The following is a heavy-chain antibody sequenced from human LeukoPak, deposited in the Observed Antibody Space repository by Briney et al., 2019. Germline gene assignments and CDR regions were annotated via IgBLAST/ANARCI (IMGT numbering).Heavy chain of an antibody. CDR2: IKQDGSEK. CDR3: AREEPGYYYDSSGCFDY. V-gene: IGHV3-7*01. Sequence: GGSLRLSCAASGFTFSSYWMSWVRQAPGKGLEWVANIKQDGSEKYYVDSVKGRFTISRDNAKNSLYLQMNSLRAEDTAVYYCAREEPGYYYDSSGCFDYWGQGTLVTVSS. CDR1: GFTFSSYW. D-gene: IGHD3-22*01. J-gene: IGHJ4*02.